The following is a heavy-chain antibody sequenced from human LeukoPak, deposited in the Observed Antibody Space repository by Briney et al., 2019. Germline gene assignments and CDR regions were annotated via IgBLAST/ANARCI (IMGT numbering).Heavy chain of an antibody. CDR2: IYSSGNT. D-gene: IGHD6-6*01. CDR1: GGSISSYY. Sequence: VKPSETLSLTCTVSGGSISSYYWSWMRQPAGKGLEWIGRIYSSGNTNYNPSLKSRVTMSVDTSKNQFSLKLSSVTAADTAVYYCASYSSSAFFDNWGQGTLVTVSS. CDR3: ASYSSSAFFDN. V-gene: IGHV4-4*07. J-gene: IGHJ4*02.